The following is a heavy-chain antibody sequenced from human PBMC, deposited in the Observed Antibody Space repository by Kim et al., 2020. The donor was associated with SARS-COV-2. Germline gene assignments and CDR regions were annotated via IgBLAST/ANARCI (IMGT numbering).Heavy chain of an antibody. J-gene: IGHJ5*02. CDR1: GGSISSSSYY. Sequence: SETLSLTCTVSGGSISSSSYYWGWIRQPPGKGLEWIGSIYYSGSTYYNPSLKSRVTISVDTSKNQFSLKLSSVTAADTAVYYCARQRLTSIAAADSNWFEPWGQGTLVTVSS. CDR2: IYYSGST. D-gene: IGHD6-13*01. CDR3: ARQRLTSIAAADSNWFEP. V-gene: IGHV4-39*01.